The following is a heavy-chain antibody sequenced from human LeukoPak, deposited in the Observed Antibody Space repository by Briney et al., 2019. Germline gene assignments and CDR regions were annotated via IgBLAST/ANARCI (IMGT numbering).Heavy chain of an antibody. J-gene: IGHJ4*02. CDR2: ISSSSSYI. D-gene: IGHD3-22*01. V-gene: IGHV3-21*01. CDR3: ARVASSGYYFDY. CDR1: GFTFSSYS. Sequence: GGSLRLSCAASGFTFSSYSMNWVRQAPGKGLEWVSSISSSSSYIYYADSVKGRFTISRDNSKNTLYLQMNSLRAEDTAVYYCARVASSGYYFDYWGQGTLVTVSS.